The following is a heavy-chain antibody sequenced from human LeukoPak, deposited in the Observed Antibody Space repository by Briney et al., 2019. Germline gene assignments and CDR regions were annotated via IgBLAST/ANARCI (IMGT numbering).Heavy chain of an antibody. CDR3: AKGGYCSSTSCYVGWFDP. J-gene: IGHJ5*02. V-gene: IGHV3-23*01. D-gene: IGHD2-2*01. CDR1: GFTFSSYV. Sequence: GGSLRLSCAASGFTFSSYVMNWVRQAPGKGLEWVSVISGGGGSTYYADSVKGRFTISRDNSRNTLFLQMNSLRAEDTAVYYCAKGGYCSSTSCYVGWFDPWGQGTLVTVSS. CDR2: ISGGGGST.